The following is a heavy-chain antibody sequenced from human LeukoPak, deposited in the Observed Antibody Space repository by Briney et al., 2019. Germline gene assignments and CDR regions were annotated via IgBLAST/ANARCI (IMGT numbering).Heavy chain of an antibody. CDR2: IYYSGST. Sequence: SETLSLTCTVSGGSISRGGYYWSWIRQHPGKGLEWIGYIYYSGSTYYNPSLKSRVTISVDTSKNQFSLKLSSVIAADTAVYYCACRYCSGGSCYSETNWFDPWGQGTLVTVSS. J-gene: IGHJ5*02. D-gene: IGHD2-15*01. V-gene: IGHV4-31*03. CDR1: GGSISRGGYY. CDR3: ACRYCSGGSCYSETNWFDP.